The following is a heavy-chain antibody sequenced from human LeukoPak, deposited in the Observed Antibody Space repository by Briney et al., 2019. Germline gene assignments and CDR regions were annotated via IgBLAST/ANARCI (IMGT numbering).Heavy chain of an antibody. Sequence: GRSLRLSCAASGFTFDDYAMHWVRHAPGKGLEWVSGISWNSGSIGYADSVKGRFTISRDNAKNSLYLQMNSLRAGDTALYYCAKLHLFSGWYYFDYWGQGTLVTVSS. CDR1: GFTFDDYA. CDR2: ISWNSGSI. CDR3: AKLHLFSGWYYFDY. V-gene: IGHV3-9*01. D-gene: IGHD6-19*01. J-gene: IGHJ4*02.